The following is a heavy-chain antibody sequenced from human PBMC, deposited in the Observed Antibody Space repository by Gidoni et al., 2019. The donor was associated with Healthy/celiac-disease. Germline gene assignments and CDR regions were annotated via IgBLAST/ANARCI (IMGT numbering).Heavy chain of an antibody. Sequence: QVQLQESGPGLVKPSETLSLTCTVSGGSISSDYWSWIRQPPGKGLEWIGYIYYSGSTNYNPSLKSRVTISVDTSKNQFSLKLSSVTAADTAVYYCARDGYGSGSYYPTPDAFDIWGQGTMVTVSS. V-gene: IGHV4-59*01. D-gene: IGHD3-10*01. CDR3: ARDGYGSGSYYPTPDAFDI. J-gene: IGHJ3*02. CDR2: IYYSGST. CDR1: GGSISSDY.